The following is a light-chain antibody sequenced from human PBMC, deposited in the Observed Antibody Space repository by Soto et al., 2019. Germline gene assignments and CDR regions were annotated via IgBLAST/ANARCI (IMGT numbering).Light chain of an antibody. J-gene: IGLJ2*01. V-gene: IGLV2-8*01. CDR1: SSDVGGYNY. Sequence: QSALTQPPSASGSPGQSVTISCTGTSSDVGGYNYVSWYQQHPGKAPKLMIYEVSKRPSGVPDRFSGSKSGNTASLTVSGIQPEDEAASYCSAYAGSNNHVVFGGGTQLTVL. CDR3: SAYAGSNNHVV. CDR2: EVS.